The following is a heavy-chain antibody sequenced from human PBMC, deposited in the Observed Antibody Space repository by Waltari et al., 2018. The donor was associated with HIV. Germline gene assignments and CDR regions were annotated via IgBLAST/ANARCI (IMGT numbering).Heavy chain of an antibody. CDR1: GFTFRRYA. J-gene: IGHJ6*02. V-gene: IGHV3-23*01. D-gene: IGHD5-12*01. CDR2: ISGSGGST. CDR3: AKDPMDIVATINYYGMDV. Sequence: EVQLLESGGGLVQPGGSLRLSCAASGFTFRRYALSWVRQAPGKGLEWVSAISGSGGSTYYADSVKGRFTISRDNSKNTLYLQMNSLRAEDTAVYYCAKDPMDIVATINYYGMDVWGQGTTVTVSS.